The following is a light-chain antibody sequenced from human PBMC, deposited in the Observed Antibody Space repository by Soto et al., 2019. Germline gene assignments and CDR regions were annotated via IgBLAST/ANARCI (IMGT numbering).Light chain of an antibody. V-gene: IGKV1-27*01. Sequence: DIQMTQSPSSLSASVGDRVTITCRASQGISNYLAWYQQRPGTVPKLLIHSASTLQSGVPSRFSGSGSGTAFTLTISSLQPEDVATYYCQKYNSALFTFGPGTKVDLK. CDR3: QKYNSALFT. J-gene: IGKJ3*01. CDR1: QGISNY. CDR2: SAS.